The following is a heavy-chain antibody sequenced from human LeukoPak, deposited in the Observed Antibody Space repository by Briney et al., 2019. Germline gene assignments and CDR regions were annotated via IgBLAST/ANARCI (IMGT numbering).Heavy chain of an antibody. CDR2: ITGSGDSA. V-gene: IGHV3-23*01. Sequence: GGSLRLSCAASGFTFSSYAMTWVRQAPGKGLEWVSAITGSGDSAYYSDSVKGRFTISRDNSKNTLYLQMNSLRAEDTAVYYCASLDSSVKGGDYWGQGTLVTVSS. J-gene: IGHJ4*02. CDR1: GFTFSSYA. D-gene: IGHD6-19*01. CDR3: ASLDSSVKGGDY.